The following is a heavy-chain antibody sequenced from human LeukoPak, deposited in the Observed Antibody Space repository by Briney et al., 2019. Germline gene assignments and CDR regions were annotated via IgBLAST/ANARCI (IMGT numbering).Heavy chain of an antibody. CDR1: GYTFTSYG. CDR2: ISAYNGNT. J-gene: IGHJ4*02. D-gene: IGHD3-22*01. CDR3: ARDGAGYYYDSSGYYPDY. V-gene: IGHV1-18*01. Sequence: ASVKVSCKAPGYTFTSYGISWVRQAPGQGLEWMGWISAYNGNTNYAQKLQGRVTMTTDTSTSTAYMELRSLRSDDTAVYYCARDGAGYYYDSSGYYPDYWGQGTLVTVSS.